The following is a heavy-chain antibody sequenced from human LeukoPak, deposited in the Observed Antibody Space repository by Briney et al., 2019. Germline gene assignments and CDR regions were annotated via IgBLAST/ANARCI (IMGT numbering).Heavy chain of an antibody. CDR1: GFTFSDYY. V-gene: IGHV3-11*01. CDR2: ITSSGDDI. J-gene: IGHJ4*02. Sequence: GGSLRLSCSASGFTFSDYYMSWIRQAPGKGLEWVAYITSSGDDIYYADSVKGRFTISRDNAKNALFLRMSSLRVEDTATYYCASDIVATSGDFWGQGTLVSVSS. D-gene: IGHD5-12*01. CDR3: ASDIVATSGDF.